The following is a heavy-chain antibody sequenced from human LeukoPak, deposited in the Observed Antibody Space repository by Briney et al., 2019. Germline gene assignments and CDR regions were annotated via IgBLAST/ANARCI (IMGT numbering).Heavy chain of an antibody. CDR2: IRYDGSNK. Sequence: PGGSLRLSCAASGLTFSSYGMHWVRQAPGKGLEWVAFIRYDGSNKYYADSVKGRFTISRDISKNTFYLQMSSLTADDAALYYCAKDQQGGAGSGRFDYWGQGTLVTVSS. CDR1: GLTFSSYG. V-gene: IGHV3-30*02. J-gene: IGHJ4*02. CDR3: AKDQQGGAGSGRFDY. D-gene: IGHD3-10*01.